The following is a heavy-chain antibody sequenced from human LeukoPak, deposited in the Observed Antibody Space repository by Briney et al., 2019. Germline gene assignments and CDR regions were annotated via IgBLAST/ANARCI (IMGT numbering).Heavy chain of an antibody. CDR3: ARVRGSYAFDY. J-gene: IGHJ4*02. D-gene: IGHD1-26*01. CDR2: ISKSGSTI. Sequence: GGSLRLSCAASGFTFSDYYMSWFRQAPGKGPECISYISKSGSTIYYADSVKGRVTASRDNAKDSLYVQMNSLRAEDTAVYYCARVRGSYAFDYWGQGTLVTVSS. V-gene: IGHV3-11*01. CDR1: GFTFSDYY.